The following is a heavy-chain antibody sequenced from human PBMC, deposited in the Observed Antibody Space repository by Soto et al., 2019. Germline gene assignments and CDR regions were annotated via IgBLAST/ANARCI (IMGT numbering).Heavy chain of an antibody. CDR3: ARDGRYCSGGSCYTVFDY. Sequence: SETLSLTCAVSGGSISSGGYSWSWIRQPPGKGLEWIGYIYHSGSTYYNPSLESRVTISVDRSKNQFSLKLSSVTAADTAVYYCARDGRYCSGGSCYTVFDYWGQGTLVTVPQ. D-gene: IGHD2-15*01. J-gene: IGHJ4*02. CDR2: IYHSGST. V-gene: IGHV4-30-2*01. CDR1: GGSISSGGYS.